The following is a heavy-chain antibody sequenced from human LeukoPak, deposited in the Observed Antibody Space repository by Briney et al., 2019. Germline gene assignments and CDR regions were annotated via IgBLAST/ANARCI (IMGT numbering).Heavy chain of an antibody. CDR2: THDSGNS. J-gene: IGHJ4*02. CDR1: GGSISSAGYS. V-gene: IGHV4-61*08. CDR3: ARDRSAAPADY. Sequence: SETLSLTCAVSGGSISSAGYSWAWIRQPPGKGLEWIGYTHDSGNSNYNPSLRSRVTISIDTSKNQFSLKLTSVTAADTAVYYCARDRSAAPADYWGQGTLVTVSS. D-gene: IGHD6-13*01.